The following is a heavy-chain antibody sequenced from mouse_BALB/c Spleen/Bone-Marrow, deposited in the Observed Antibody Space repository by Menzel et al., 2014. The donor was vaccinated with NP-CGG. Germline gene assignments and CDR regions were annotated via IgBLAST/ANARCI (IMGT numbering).Heavy chain of an antibody. D-gene: IGHD1-1*01. CDR3: ARLGYYGMMAF. Sequence: EVKVVESGGGLVQPGGSLKLSCAVSGFDFSRYWMSWVRQAPGKGLVWIGEINPESSTINYTPSLEDKFIISRDNAKNTLYLQMSKVRSEDTALYYCARLGYYGMMAFWGQGTSVTVSS. V-gene: IGHV4-1*02. J-gene: IGHJ4*01. CDR2: INPESSTI. CDR1: GFDFSRYW.